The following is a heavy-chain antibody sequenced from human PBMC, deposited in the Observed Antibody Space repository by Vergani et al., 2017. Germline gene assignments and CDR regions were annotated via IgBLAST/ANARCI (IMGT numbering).Heavy chain of an antibody. CDR2: INHSGST. V-gene: IGHV4-34*01. Sequence: QVQLQQWGAGLLKPSETLSLTCGVYGGSFSGYYWSWIRQPPGKGLEWIGEINHSGSTNYNPSLKSRVTISVDTSKNQFSLKLSSVTAADTAVYYCARRVGTLDYWGQGTLVTVSS. D-gene: IGHD4-23*01. CDR1: GGSFSGYY. J-gene: IGHJ4*02. CDR3: ARRVGTLDY.